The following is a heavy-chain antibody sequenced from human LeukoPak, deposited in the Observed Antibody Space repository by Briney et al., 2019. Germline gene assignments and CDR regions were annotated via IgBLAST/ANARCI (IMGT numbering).Heavy chain of an antibody. CDR3: AREVDYYHTSDYFPLGY. CDR1: GYTFTDYY. D-gene: IGHD3-22*01. J-gene: IGHJ4*02. Sequence: ASIKVSCKASGYTFTDYYIHWVRQAPGQGLEWMGWINPNNGGTNYAQKFQGRVTMTRDTSISTAYMELSRLRSDDTAVYYCAREVDYYHTSDYFPLGYWGQGTLVTVSS. CDR2: INPNNGGT. V-gene: IGHV1-2*02.